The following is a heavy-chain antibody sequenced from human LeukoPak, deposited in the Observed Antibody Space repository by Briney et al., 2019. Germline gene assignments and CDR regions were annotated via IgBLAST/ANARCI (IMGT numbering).Heavy chain of an antibody. CDR3: ARDGGGYSSGCFDY. CDR2: ISSNGGST. Sequence: GGSLRLSCAASGFTFSSYAMHWVRQAPGKGLEYVSAISSNGGSTYYANSVKGRFTISRDNSKNTLYLQMGSLRAEDMAVYYCARDGGGYSSGCFDYWGQGTLVTVSS. D-gene: IGHD6-19*01. CDR1: GFTFSSYA. J-gene: IGHJ4*02. V-gene: IGHV3-64*01.